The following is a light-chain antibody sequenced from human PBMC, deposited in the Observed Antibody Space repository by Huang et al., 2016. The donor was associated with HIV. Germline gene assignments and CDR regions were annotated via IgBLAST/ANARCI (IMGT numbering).Light chain of an antibody. Sequence: EIVLTQSPGTLSLSPRERAALSCRASQNITNDFLAWYQQNSGQPPRLLIDGAASRAIGIPDRFSGSGSGTDFTLTLNRVEAQDSAVYYCQQYLKSPLTFGGGTNVEI. CDR3: QQYLKSPLT. J-gene: IGKJ4*01. CDR1: QNITNDF. CDR2: GAA. V-gene: IGKV3-20*01.